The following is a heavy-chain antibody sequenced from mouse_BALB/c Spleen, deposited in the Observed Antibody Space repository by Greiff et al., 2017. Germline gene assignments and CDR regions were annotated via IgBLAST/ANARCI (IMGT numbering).Heavy chain of an antibody. CDR3: DRDRFITTTYYYAMDY. J-gene: IGHJ4*01. V-gene: IGHV2-9*02. CDR1: GFSLTSYG. D-gene: IGHD1-1*01. CDR2: IWAGGST. Sequence: QVQLQQSGPGLVAPSQSLSITCTVSGFSLTSYGVHWVRQPPGKGLEWLGVIWAGGSTNYNSALMSRLSISKDNSKSQVFLKMNSLQTDDTAMYYCDRDRFITTTYYYAMDYWGQGTSVTVSS.